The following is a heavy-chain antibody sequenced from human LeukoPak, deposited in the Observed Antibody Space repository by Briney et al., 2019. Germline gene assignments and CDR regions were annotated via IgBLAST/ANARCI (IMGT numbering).Heavy chain of an antibody. CDR2: INHSGST. D-gene: IGHD6-19*01. Sequence: SETLSLTCTVSGGSISSYYWSWIRQPPGKGLEWIGEINHSGSTNYNPSLKSRVTISVDTSKNQFSLKLSSVTAADTAVYYCARGSSYSSGVIDYWGQGTLVTVSS. CDR1: GGSISSYY. CDR3: ARGSSYSSGVIDY. J-gene: IGHJ4*02. V-gene: IGHV4-34*01.